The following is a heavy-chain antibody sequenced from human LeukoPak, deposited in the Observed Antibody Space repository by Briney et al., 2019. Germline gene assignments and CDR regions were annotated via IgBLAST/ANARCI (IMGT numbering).Heavy chain of an antibody. CDR1: GFTFSTYW. CDR3: VRVPPPPRGYNFGGYPDY. D-gene: IGHD5-18*01. V-gene: IGHV3-7*03. J-gene: IGHJ4*02. CDR2: IEQDGNEK. Sequence: PGGSLRLSCAASGFTFSTYWMSWVRQAPGKGLEWVASIEQDGNEKYYVDSVKGRFTISRDNAKNSLHLQMNSLRADDTAVYYCVRVPPPPRGYNFGGYPDYWGRGTRVTVSS.